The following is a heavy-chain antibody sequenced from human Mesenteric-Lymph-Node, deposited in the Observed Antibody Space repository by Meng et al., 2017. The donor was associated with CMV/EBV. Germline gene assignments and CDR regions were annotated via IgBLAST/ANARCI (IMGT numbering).Heavy chain of an antibody. V-gene: IGHV3-11*01. D-gene: IGHD2-2*02. Sequence: GESLKISCAASGFTFSDYYMSWIRQAPGKGLEWVSYISSSGSTIYYADSVKGRFTISRDNAKNSLYLQMNSLRAEDTAVYYYARDWGYCSSTSCYRAYYFDYWGQGTLVTVSS. CDR3: ARDWGYCSSTSCYRAYYFDY. CDR2: ISSSGSTI. CDR1: GFTFSDYY. J-gene: IGHJ4*02.